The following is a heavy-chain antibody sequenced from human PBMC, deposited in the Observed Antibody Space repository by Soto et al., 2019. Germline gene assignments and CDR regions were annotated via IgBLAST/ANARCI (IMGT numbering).Heavy chain of an antibody. Sequence: GGSLRLSCVASGFTFSDYWMSWVRQAPGKGLEWVANIKHDGSATYYVDSVKGRFTISRDNAKNSLFLQMNSLRAEDTAMYYCARGGYGHRDLFQYWGQGTLVTVSS. V-gene: IGHV3-7*04. J-gene: IGHJ4*02. D-gene: IGHD5-18*01. CDR2: IKHDGSAT. CDR1: GFTFSDYW. CDR3: ARGGYGHRDLFQY.